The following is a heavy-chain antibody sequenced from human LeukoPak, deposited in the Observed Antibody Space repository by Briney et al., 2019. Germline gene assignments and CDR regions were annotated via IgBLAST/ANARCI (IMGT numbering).Heavy chain of an antibody. CDR3: ARGHCSGGICYDWYFDL. CDR2: INPNSGGT. D-gene: IGHD2-15*01. J-gene: IGHJ2*01. Sequence: ASVKISCRASGYTFTGYYMHWVRQAPGQGLEWMGWINPNSGGTNYAQKFQGRVTMTRDTSISTAYMELSRLRSDDTANYYCARGHCSGGICYDWYFDLWGRGTLVTVSS. CDR1: GYTFTGYY. V-gene: IGHV1-2*02.